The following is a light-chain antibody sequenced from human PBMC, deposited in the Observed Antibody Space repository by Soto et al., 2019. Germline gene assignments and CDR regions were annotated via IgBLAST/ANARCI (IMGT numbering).Light chain of an antibody. V-gene: IGKV2-28*01. CDR3: MQALQTSFT. J-gene: IGKJ3*01. Sequence: DIVMTQSPLSLSVTPGEAASISGKLSQSLWHRNGNNNLVWYLQKPGQSPQLLISLASNRASGVPDRFSGSGSGTDFILHISRVEAEDVGVYYCMQALQTSFTFGPGTKVDL. CDR1: QSLWHRNGNNN. CDR2: LAS.